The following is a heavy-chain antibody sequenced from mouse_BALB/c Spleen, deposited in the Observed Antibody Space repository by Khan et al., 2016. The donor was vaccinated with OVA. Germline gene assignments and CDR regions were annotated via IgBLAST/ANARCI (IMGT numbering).Heavy chain of an antibody. CDR1: GYSFTGYF. D-gene: IGHD1-3*01. Sequence: VQLKESGPELVKPGASVKISCTASGYSFTGYFMNWVMQSHGKSLEWIGRINPHIGEAFYNQKFKGKATLTVDESSSTAHMELRSLASEDSAVYYCARKSGSDFDYWGQGTTLTVSS. J-gene: IGHJ2*01. V-gene: IGHV1-20*02. CDR2: INPHIGEA. CDR3: ARKSGSDFDY.